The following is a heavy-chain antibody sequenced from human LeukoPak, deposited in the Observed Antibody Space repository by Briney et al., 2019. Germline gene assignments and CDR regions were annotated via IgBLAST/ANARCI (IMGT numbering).Heavy chain of an antibody. J-gene: IGHJ4*02. CDR2: IRSKANSYAT. Sequence: GGSLRLSCAASGFTFSGSAMHWVRQASGKGLEWVGRIRSKANSYATAYAASVKGRFTISRDDSKNTAYLQMNSLKTEDTAVYYCTRPADYGDYSDFDYWGQGTLVTVSS. CDR1: GFTFSGSA. CDR3: TRPADYGDYSDFDY. V-gene: IGHV3-73*01. D-gene: IGHD4-17*01.